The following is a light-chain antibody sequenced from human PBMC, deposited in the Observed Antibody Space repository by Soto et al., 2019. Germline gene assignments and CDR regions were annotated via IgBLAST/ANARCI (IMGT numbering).Light chain of an antibody. Sequence: QSALTQPASVSGSPGQSITISCTGTSSDVGGYNYVSWYQQHPGKAPKLMIYEVSYRPSGVSNRFSGSKSGNTASLTISGLQAEDEADYYCSSYAGSNNYVFGTGTKVTVL. CDR3: SSYAGSNNYV. J-gene: IGLJ1*01. CDR2: EVS. V-gene: IGLV2-14*01. CDR1: SSDVGGYNY.